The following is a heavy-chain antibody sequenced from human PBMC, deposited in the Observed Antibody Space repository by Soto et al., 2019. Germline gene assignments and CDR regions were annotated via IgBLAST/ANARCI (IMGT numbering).Heavy chain of an antibody. CDR3: AKDSGQWLVGLDS. Sequence: QVQLVESGGGVVQPGRSLRLSCAASGFTFSTYGMHWVRQAPGKGPEWVAVTSNDGSNKYYADSVKGRFTISRDNSKNTLYMQMNSLTAEDTAVYYCAKDSGQWLVGLDSWGQGTLVTVSS. D-gene: IGHD6-19*01. V-gene: IGHV3-30*18. CDR2: TSNDGSNK. CDR1: GFTFSTYG. J-gene: IGHJ4*02.